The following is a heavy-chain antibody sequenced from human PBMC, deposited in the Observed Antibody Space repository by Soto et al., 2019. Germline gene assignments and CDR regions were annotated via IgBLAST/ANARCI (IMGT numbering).Heavy chain of an antibody. CDR1: GGTFSSYA. CDR2: IIPIFGTA. Sequence: SVKVSCKASGGTFSSYAISWVRQAPGQGLEWMGGIIPIFGTANYAQKFQGRVTITADESTSTAYMELSSLRSEDTAVYSCASSYATTVRGVGYYYGMDVSGQGTTVTVSS. D-gene: IGHD3-10*01. V-gene: IGHV1-69*13. CDR3: ASSYATTVRGVGYYYGMDV. J-gene: IGHJ6*02.